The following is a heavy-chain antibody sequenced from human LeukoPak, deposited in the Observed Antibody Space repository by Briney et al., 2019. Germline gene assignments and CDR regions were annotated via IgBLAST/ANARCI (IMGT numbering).Heavy chain of an antibody. CDR3: AMGTVTTDWFDP. CDR2: IIPILGIA. V-gene: IGHV1-69*04. CDR1: GGTFSSYA. Sequence: SVKVSCKASGGTFSSYAISWVRQAPGQGLEWMGRIIPILGIANYAQKFQGRVTITADKSTSTAYMELSSLRSEDTAVYYCAMGTVTTDWFDPWGQGTLVTVSS. J-gene: IGHJ5*02. D-gene: IGHD4-11*01.